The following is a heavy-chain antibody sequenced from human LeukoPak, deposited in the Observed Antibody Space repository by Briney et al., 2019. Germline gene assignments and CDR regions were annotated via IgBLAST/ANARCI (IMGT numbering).Heavy chain of an antibody. Sequence: SETLSRTCAGYGGSFSGYYWSWIRQPPGKGLEWIGEIKHSGSTNYNPSLKSGVTISVDTSKNQFSLKLSSVTAADTAVYYCARTYYYGSGFDYWGQGTLVTVSS. D-gene: IGHD3-10*01. CDR2: IKHSGST. J-gene: IGHJ4*02. CDR1: GGSFSGYY. V-gene: IGHV4-34*01. CDR3: ARTYYYGSGFDY.